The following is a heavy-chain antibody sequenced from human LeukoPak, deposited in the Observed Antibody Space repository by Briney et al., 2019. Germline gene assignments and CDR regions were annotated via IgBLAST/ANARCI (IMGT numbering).Heavy chain of an antibody. CDR2: IYPGDSDT. D-gene: IGHD5-24*01. CDR3: ARLRDGYNYYFDY. V-gene: IGHV5-51*01. Sequence: GESLQISCKGSGYSFTSYWLGWVRQIPGKGREWMGIIYPGDSDTKYSPSFQGQVTISADKSISTAYLQWSSLKASDSAMYYCARLRDGYNYYFDYWGQGTLVTVSS. CDR1: GYSFTSYW. J-gene: IGHJ4*02.